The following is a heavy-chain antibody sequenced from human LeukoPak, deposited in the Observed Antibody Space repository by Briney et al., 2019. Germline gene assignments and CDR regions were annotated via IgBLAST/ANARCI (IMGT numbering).Heavy chain of an antibody. D-gene: IGHD3-10*01. CDR1: GFTFDDYG. Sequence: PGGSLKLSCAASGFTFDDYGMSWVRQAPGKGLEWFSGINWNGGSTGYADSVKGRFTISRDNAKNSLYLQMNSLRAEDTALYYCASLGGSGSTYYYYMDVWGKGTTVTVSS. CDR2: INWNGGST. V-gene: IGHV3-20*04. CDR3: ASLGGSGSTYYYYMDV. J-gene: IGHJ6*03.